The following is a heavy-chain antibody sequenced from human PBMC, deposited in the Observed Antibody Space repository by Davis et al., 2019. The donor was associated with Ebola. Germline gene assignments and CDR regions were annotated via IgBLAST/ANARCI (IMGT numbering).Heavy chain of an antibody. Sequence: GESLKISCVASGFTFSSHWMQWVRQAPGKGLVWVSSIDFHGSGTTYTDSVKGRFTISRDNSKNTLYLQMNSPRAEDTAVYYCAKVPQTRGSYYGMDVWGQGTTVTVSS. V-gene: IGHV3-74*01. CDR3: AKVPQTRGSYYGMDV. CDR2: IDFHGSGT. D-gene: IGHD3-10*01. J-gene: IGHJ6*02. CDR1: GFTFSSHW.